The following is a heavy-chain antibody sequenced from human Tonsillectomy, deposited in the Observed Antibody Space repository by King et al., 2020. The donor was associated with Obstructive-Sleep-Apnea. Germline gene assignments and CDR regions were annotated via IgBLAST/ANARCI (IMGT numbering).Heavy chain of an antibody. CDR1: GFTFSNYR. Sequence: VQLVESGGGLVKPGGSLRLSCAVSGFTFSNYRMNWVRQAPGGGLEWVSSIRSSTSSTYYADSVRGRFIISRDNAKNSLYLQMNSLRAEDTAVYYCARGNYYDSDGHSSYFDYWGQGSLVTVSS. CDR3: ARGNYYDSDGHSSYFDY. D-gene: IGHD3-22*01. V-gene: IGHV3-21*01. CDR2: IRSSTSST. J-gene: IGHJ4*02.